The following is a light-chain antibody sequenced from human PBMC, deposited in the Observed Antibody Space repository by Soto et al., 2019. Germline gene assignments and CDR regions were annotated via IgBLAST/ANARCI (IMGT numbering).Light chain of an antibody. Sequence: VLTQSPGTLSLSPGERAALSCRASQSVSSSFLAWYQQKPGQTPRLLIYAASSRATGIPDRFSGSGSGTVFTLTISRLEPEDFAVYYCQQYHYSPWTFGRGTEVEVK. CDR2: AAS. CDR1: QSVSSSF. V-gene: IGKV3-20*01. CDR3: QQYHYSPWT. J-gene: IGKJ1*01.